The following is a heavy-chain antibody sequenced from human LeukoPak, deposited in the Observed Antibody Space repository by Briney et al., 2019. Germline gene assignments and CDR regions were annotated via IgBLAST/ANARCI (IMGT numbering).Heavy chain of an antibody. V-gene: IGHV3-7*01. Sequence: GGSLRLSCAASGFTFSGYWMSWVRQAPGKGLEWVANIKQDGSEKYYVDSVKGRFTISRDNAKNSLYLQMNSLRAEDTAVYYCASGYAGEYWGQGTLVTVSS. CDR1: GFTFSGYW. J-gene: IGHJ4*02. CDR2: IKQDGSEK. D-gene: IGHD2-2*01. CDR3: ASGYAGEY.